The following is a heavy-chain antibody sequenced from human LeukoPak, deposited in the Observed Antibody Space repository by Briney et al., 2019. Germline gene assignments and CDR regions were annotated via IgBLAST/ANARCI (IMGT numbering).Heavy chain of an antibody. V-gene: IGHV3-30-3*01. Sequence: GRSLRLSCAASGFTFSSYAMHWVRQAPGKGLEWVAVISYDGSNKYYADSVKGRFTISRDNSKNTLYLQMNSLRAEDTAVYYCARGDDFNWGQGTLVTVSS. D-gene: IGHD3-3*01. CDR1: GFTFSSYA. CDR3: ARGDDFN. J-gene: IGHJ4*02. CDR2: ISYDGSNK.